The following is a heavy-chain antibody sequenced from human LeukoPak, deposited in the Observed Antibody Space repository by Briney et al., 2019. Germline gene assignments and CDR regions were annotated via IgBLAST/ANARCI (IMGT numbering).Heavy chain of an antibody. CDR3: ARDWGGENDY. V-gene: IGHV3-7*01. J-gene: IGHJ4*02. CDR2: IKQDGSEK. CDR1: GFTFSRYW. D-gene: IGHD3-10*01. Sequence: PGGSLRLSCAASGFTFSRYWMTWVRQAPGKGLEWVANIKQDGSEKYYVDSVKGRFTISRDNAKNSLYLQMNSLRDEDTAVYFWARDWGGENDYWGQGTLVTVSS.